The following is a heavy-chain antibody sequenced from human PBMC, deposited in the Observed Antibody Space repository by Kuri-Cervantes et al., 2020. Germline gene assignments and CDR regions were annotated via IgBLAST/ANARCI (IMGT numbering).Heavy chain of an antibody. D-gene: IGHD5-18*01. V-gene: IGHV3-23*01. CDR1: GYSFSSYA. CDR3: ARDVRPMVRSYYYHGMDV. Sequence: GGSLRLSCKGSGYSFSSYAMSWVRQAPGKGLEWVSAISGSGGSTYYADSVKGRFTISRDNSKNTLYLQMNSLRAEDTAVCYCARDVRPMVRSYYYHGMDVWGPGTTVTVSS. J-gene: IGHJ6*02. CDR2: ISGSGGST.